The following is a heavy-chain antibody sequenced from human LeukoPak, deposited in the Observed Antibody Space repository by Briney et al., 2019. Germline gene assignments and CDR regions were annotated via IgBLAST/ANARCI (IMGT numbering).Heavy chain of an antibody. CDR1: GYTFTGYY. D-gene: IGHD3-10*01. J-gene: IGHJ4*02. V-gene: IGHV1-2*02. Sequence: ASVKVSCKASGYTFTGYYIHWVRQAPGQGLEWMGWSNPDIGGTDYAQKFQGRVTMTRDTSISTAYMELSRLTSDDTAVYYCARDQNYYGSGSYYNVDYWGQGTLVTVSS. CDR2: SNPDIGGT. CDR3: ARDQNYYGSGSYYNVDY.